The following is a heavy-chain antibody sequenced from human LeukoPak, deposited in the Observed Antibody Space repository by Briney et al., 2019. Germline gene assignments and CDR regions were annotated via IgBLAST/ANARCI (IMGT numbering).Heavy chain of an antibody. J-gene: IGHJ4*02. Sequence: GASVKVSCKASGYTFTSYVINWVRQATGQGLEWMGWMNPNSGNTGYAQKFQGRVTMTRNTSISTAYMEPSSLRSEDTAVYYCARSSKIAVGDYWGQGTLVTVSS. V-gene: IGHV1-8*01. CDR1: GYTFTSYV. CDR2: MNPNSGNT. D-gene: IGHD6-19*01. CDR3: ARSSKIAVGDY.